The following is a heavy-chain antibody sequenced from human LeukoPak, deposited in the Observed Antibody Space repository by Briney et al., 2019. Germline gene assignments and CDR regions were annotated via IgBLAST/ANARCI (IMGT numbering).Heavy chain of an antibody. V-gene: IGHV1-18*01. CDR1: GYTFANYG. CDR3: ARTVHDCRNSVCYEY. CDR2: INAYNGHT. D-gene: IGHD2-8*01. J-gene: IGHJ4*02. Sequence: ASVKVSCKASGYTFANYGISWVRQAPGQGLEWMGWINAYNGHTNYAQSLQGRVTTTTDTSTSTAYMELRSLRSDDTAVYYCARTVHDCRNSVCYEYWGQGTLVTVSS.